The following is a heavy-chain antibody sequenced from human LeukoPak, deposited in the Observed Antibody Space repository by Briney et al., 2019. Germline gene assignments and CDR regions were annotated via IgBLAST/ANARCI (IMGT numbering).Heavy chain of an antibody. CDR3: TVLGSYPPYGMDV. J-gene: IGHJ6*02. D-gene: IGHD3-16*02. CDR1: GFTFSSYA. V-gene: IGHV3-30*04. CDR2: ISYDGSNK. Sequence: GGSLRLSCAASGFTFSSYAMHWVRQAPGKGLEWVAVISYDGSNKYYADSVKGRFTISRDNSKNTLYLQMNSLRAEDTAVYYGTVLGSYPPYGMDVWGQGTTVTVSS.